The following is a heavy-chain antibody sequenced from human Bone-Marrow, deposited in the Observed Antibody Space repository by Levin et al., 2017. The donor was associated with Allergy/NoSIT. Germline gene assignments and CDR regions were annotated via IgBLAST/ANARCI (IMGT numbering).Heavy chain of an antibody. CDR1: GASMRPYY. D-gene: IGHD3-10*01. V-gene: IGHV4-4*07. Sequence: SETLSLTCSVSGASMRPYYWSWVRQSADKGLEWIGRISARGDTTYNPFFSSRITMSVDASRSQFSLNLKSVTAADTAVYYCARGPERSGSSNRSPLNYFDPWGQGTLVIVSS. CDR2: ISARGDT. CDR3: ARGPERSGSSNRSPLNYFDP. J-gene: IGHJ5*02.